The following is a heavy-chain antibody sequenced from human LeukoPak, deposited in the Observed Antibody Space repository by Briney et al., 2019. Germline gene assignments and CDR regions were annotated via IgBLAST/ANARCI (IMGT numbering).Heavy chain of an antibody. CDR1: GFTFSDYY. Sequence: GGSLRLSCAASGFTFSDYYMSWIRQAPGKGREWVSYISSSGSTIYYADSVKGRFTISRDNAKNSLYLQMNSLRAEDTAVYYCARAWMVRGVIKTYYYYMDVWGKGTTVTVSS. V-gene: IGHV3-11*04. D-gene: IGHD3-10*01. CDR2: ISSSGSTI. CDR3: ARAWMVRGVIKTYYYYMDV. J-gene: IGHJ6*03.